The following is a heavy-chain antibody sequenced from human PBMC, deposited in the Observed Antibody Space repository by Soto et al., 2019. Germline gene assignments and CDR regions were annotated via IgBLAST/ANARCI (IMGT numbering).Heavy chain of an antibody. D-gene: IGHD6-13*01. CDR2: ISSSGSTT. V-gene: IGHV3-11*01. CDR1: GFTFSDYY. CDR3: ASAGIAAAAEYFQH. Sequence: QVQLVESGGGLVKPGGSLRLSCAASGFTFSDYYMRWIRLAPGKGLEWVSYISSSGSTTYCADSVKGRFTISRDNAKNSLYLQMNSLRAEDTAVYYCASAGIAAAAEYFQHWGQGTLVTVSS. J-gene: IGHJ1*01.